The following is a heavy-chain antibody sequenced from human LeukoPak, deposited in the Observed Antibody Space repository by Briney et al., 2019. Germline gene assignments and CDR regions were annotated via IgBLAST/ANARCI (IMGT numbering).Heavy chain of an antibody. V-gene: IGHV3-66*01. J-gene: IGHJ4*02. D-gene: IGHD3-3*01. CDR2: IYSGGST. Sequence: PGGSLRLSCAASGFTVSSNYMSWVRQAPVKGLEWVSVIYSGGSTYYADSVKGRFTISRDNSKNTLYLQMNSLRAEDTAVYYCARDFWSGYYTWYFDYWGQGTLVTVSS. CDR1: GFTVSSNY. CDR3: ARDFWSGYYTWYFDY.